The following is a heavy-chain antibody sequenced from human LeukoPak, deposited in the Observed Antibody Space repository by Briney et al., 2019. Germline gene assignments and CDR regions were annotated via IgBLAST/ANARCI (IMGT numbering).Heavy chain of an antibody. Sequence: GGSLRLSCAASGFTFSSYAMSWVRQAAGKGLEWVSAISGSGGSTYYADSVKGRFTISRDNSKNTLYLQMNSLRAEDTAVYYCARGEYYGSGSPIDYWGQGTLVTVSS. V-gene: IGHV3-23*01. J-gene: IGHJ4*02. CDR3: ARGEYYGSGSPIDY. CDR2: ISGSGGST. D-gene: IGHD3-10*01. CDR1: GFTFSSYA.